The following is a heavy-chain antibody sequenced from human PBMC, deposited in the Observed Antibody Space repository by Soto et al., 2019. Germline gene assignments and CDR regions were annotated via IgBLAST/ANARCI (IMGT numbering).Heavy chain of an antibody. D-gene: IGHD3-22*01. J-gene: IGHJ4*02. CDR3: GRDWTHYDSSGPGDY. V-gene: IGHV1-3*01. CDR1: GYTFTIYP. Sequence: ASVKVSCKASGYTFTIYPMHWVRQAPGQGLEWMGWINAGNGDTKYSQKFQGRVTITRDTSASTAHMELSSLRSEDTAVYYCGRDWTHYDSSGPGDYWGQGTLVTVSS. CDR2: INAGNGDT.